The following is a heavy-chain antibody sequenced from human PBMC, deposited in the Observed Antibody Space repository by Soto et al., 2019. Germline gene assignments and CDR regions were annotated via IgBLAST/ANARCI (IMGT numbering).Heavy chain of an antibody. CDR1: GDYIRNYY. CDR2: IYYSGST. Sequence: SETMPLTCSVSGDYIRNYYWSWIRQPTGKGLEWIGYIYYSGSTNYNPSFKSRVTISVDTPKNQFSLKLTSVTAADTAVYYCARGVATIGPWGQGTLVTVSS. V-gene: IGHV4-59*01. CDR3: ARGVATIGP. J-gene: IGHJ5*02. D-gene: IGHD5-12*01.